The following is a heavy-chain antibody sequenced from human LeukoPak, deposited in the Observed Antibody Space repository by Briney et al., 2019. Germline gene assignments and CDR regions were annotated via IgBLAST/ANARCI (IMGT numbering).Heavy chain of an antibody. D-gene: IGHD3-3*01. CDR1: GYTFTSYY. CDR2: INPSGGST. Sequence: GASVKVSCKASGYTFTSYYMHWVRQAPGHGLEWMGIINPSGGSTSYAQKFQGGVTMTRDTSTSTVYMELSSLTSEDTAVYYCARDRGSGGYYDFDYWGQGTLVTVSS. CDR3: ARDRGSGGYYDFDY. J-gene: IGHJ4*02. V-gene: IGHV1-46*01.